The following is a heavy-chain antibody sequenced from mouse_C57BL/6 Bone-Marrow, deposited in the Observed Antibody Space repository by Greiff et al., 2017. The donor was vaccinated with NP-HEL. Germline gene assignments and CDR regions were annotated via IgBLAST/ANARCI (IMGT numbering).Heavy chain of an antibody. J-gene: IGHJ2*01. V-gene: IGHV1-36*01. CDR2: VYPYNGGT. Sequence: VQLQQSGPVLVKPGPSVKISCKASGFTFTDYYMHWVKQSHGKSLEWIGLVYPYNGGTSYNQKFKGKATLTGDTSTSTAYMELNSLTSEDSAVYYCAREGEAYYSNYVGFDYWGQGTTLTVSS. D-gene: IGHD2-5*01. CDR3: AREGEAYYSNYVGFDY. CDR1: GFTFTDYY.